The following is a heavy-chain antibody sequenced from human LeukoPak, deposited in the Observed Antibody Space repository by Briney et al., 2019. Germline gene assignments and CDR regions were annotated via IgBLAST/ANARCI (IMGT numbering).Heavy chain of an antibody. D-gene: IGHD5-24*01. J-gene: IGHJ4*02. CDR3: ARHQGWLQWEY. V-gene: IGHV4-4*07. Sequence: PSETLSLTCNVSGASISDYYWSWIRQSAGKGLEWIGRIYAAGTDFNPSLKSRLTMSIDTSKNQFSLKLRSVTAADTAVYYCARHQGWLQWEYWGQGTLVTVSS. CDR2: IYAAGT. CDR1: GASISDYY.